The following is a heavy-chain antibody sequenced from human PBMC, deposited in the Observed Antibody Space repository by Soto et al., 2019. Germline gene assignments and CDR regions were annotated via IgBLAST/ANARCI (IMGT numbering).Heavy chain of an antibody. Sequence: SETLSLTCTVSGGSISSGDYYWSWIRQPPGKGLEWIGYIYYSGSTYYNPSLKSRVTISVDTSKNQFSLKLSSVTAADTAVYYCAREGTLSGRYFDYWGRGTLVTVSS. CDR3: AREGTLSGRYFDY. CDR1: GGSISSGDYY. J-gene: IGHJ4*02. V-gene: IGHV4-30-4*01. CDR2: IYYSGST.